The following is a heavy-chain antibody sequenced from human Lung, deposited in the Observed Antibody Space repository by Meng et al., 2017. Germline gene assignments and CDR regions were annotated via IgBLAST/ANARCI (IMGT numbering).Heavy chain of an antibody. Sequence: QVQLVQSGAEVKKPGASVKVSCKASGYTFTSYAMHWVRQAPGQRLEWMGWINAGNGNTKYSQKFQGRVTITRDTSASTAYMELSSLRSEDTAVYYCARGEGYCTNGVCSPGYWGQGTLVT. D-gene: IGHD2-8*01. CDR2: INAGNGNT. CDR1: GYTFTSYA. CDR3: ARGEGYCTNGVCSPGY. V-gene: IGHV1-3*01. J-gene: IGHJ4*02.